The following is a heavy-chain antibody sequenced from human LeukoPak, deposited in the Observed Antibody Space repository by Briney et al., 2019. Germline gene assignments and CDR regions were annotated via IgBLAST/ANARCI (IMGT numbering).Heavy chain of an antibody. Sequence: PGGSLRLSCAASGFTFSDYWMHWVRQAPGKGLVWVSRIIPDGTSTNYADSVKGRFTISRDNAKNSLYLQMNSLRAEDSAVYYCVRQVSNPQTCNSDNSGYCSAPHFDYWGQGTLVTVSS. CDR1: GFTFSDYW. CDR3: VRQVSNPQTCNSDNSGYCSAPHFDY. CDR2: IIPDGTST. J-gene: IGHJ4*02. D-gene: IGHD3-22*01. V-gene: IGHV3-74*01.